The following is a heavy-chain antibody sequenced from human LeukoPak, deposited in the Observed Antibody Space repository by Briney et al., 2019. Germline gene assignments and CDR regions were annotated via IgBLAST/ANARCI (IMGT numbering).Heavy chain of an antibody. CDR2: IKQDGSEK. Sequence: GGSPRLSCAASGFTFSSYWMSWVRQAPGKGLEWVANIKQDGSEKYYVDSVKGRFTISRDNAKNSLYLQMNSLRAEDTAVYYCAREPYFTSDAFDIWGQGTMVTVSS. CDR3: AREPYFTSDAFDI. V-gene: IGHV3-7*01. CDR1: GFTFSSYW. J-gene: IGHJ3*02. D-gene: IGHD3-3*01.